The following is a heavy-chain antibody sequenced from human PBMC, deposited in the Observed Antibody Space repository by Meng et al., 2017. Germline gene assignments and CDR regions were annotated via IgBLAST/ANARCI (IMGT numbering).Heavy chain of an antibody. V-gene: IGHV1-69*02. J-gene: IGHJ3*02. CDR1: GGTFSSYT. CDR2: IIPILGIA. D-gene: IGHD3-9*01. CDR3: ARSRYDILTGYYNEGADAFEI. Sequence: SVKVSCKASGGTFSSYTISWVRQAPGQGLEWMGRIIPILGIANYAQKFQGRVTITADKSTSTAYMELSSLRSEDTAVYYCARSRYDILTGYYNEGADAFEIWGQGTMVTVSS.